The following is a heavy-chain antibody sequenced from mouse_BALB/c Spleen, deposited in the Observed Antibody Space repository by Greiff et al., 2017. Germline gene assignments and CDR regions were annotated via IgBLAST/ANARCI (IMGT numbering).Heavy chain of an antibody. CDR2: ISTYYGDA. V-gene: IGHV1S137*01. CDR3: ARGATGYWYFDV. D-gene: IGHD3-1*01. J-gene: IGHJ1*01. Sequence: VQLQQSGAELVRPGVSVKISCKGSGYTFTDYAMHWVKQSHAKSLAWIGVISTYYGDASYNQKFKGKATMTVDKSSSTAYMELARLTSEDSAIYYCARGATGYWYFDVWGAGTTVTVSS. CDR1: GYTFTDYA.